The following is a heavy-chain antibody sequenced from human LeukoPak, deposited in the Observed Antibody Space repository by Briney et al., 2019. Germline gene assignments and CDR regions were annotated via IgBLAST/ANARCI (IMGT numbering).Heavy chain of an antibody. D-gene: IGHD4-17*01. CDR2: ISSSSSYI. J-gene: IGHJ4*02. CDR3: ARDRGDYGDYYFDY. V-gene: IGHV3-21*01. Sequence: GGSLRLSCAASGFTFSSYSMNWVRQAPGKGLEWVSSISSSSSYIYYADSVKGRFTISRDNAKNSLYLQMNSLRAEDTAVYYCARDRGDYGDYYFDYWGQGTLVTVSS. CDR1: GFTFSSYS.